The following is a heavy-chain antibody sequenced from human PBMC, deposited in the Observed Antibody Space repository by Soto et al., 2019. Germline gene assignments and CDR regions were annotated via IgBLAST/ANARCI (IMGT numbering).Heavy chain of an antibody. J-gene: IGHJ4*02. D-gene: IGHD3-10*01. V-gene: IGHV3-23*01. Sequence: GGSLRLSCVASGFTFGSYAMSWVRQAPGKGLEWVSTISGSGGSTNFADSVKGRFTISRDNSRNTLFLPMNSLRAEDTAVYYCAKATALRGVPTLDSWGQGTLVTVSS. CDR2: ISGSGGST. CDR3: AKATALRGVPTLDS. CDR1: GFTFGSYA.